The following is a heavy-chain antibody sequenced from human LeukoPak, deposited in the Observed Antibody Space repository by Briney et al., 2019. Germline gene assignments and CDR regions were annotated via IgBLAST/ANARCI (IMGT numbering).Heavy chain of an antibody. CDR2: IYYSGST. V-gene: IGHV4-39*02. Sequence: SETLSLTCTVSGGSISSSSYYWGWIRQPPGKGLEWIGSIYYSGSTYYNPSLKSRVTISVDTSKNQFSLKLSSVITADTAVYYCAGEDYFDTSGYASWRFDIWGQGTMVTVSS. D-gene: IGHD3-22*01. CDR3: AGEDYFDTSGYASWRFDI. CDR1: GGSISSSSYY. J-gene: IGHJ3*02.